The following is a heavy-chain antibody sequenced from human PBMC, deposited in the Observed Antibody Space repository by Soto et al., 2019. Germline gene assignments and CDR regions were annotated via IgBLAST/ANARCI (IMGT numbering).Heavy chain of an antibody. CDR1: GYSFTSYW. D-gene: IGHD3-9*01. CDR2: IYPGDSDT. Sequence: GESLKISCKGSGYSFTSYWIGWVRQMPGKGLEWMGIIYPGDSDTRYSPSFQGQVTISADKSISTAYLQWSSLKASDTAMYYCARNFAADMWIGPGGMDVWGHGTTVTVSS. V-gene: IGHV5-51*01. CDR3: ARNFAADMWIGPGGMDV. J-gene: IGHJ6*02.